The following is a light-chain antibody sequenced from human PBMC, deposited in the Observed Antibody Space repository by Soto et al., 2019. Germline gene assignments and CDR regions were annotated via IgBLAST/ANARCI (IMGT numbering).Light chain of an antibody. CDR2: DVS. CDR3: QQCNTFWT. CDR1: QSVSRW. J-gene: IGKJ1*01. Sequence: DIQMTQSPSTLSASVGDRVTIACRASQSVSRWLAWYQQKPGKAPKLLIYDVSSLQSGVPSRFSGSGSGTEFTLTISSLQPDDFATYYCQQCNTFWTFGQGTKVDIK. V-gene: IGKV1-5*01.